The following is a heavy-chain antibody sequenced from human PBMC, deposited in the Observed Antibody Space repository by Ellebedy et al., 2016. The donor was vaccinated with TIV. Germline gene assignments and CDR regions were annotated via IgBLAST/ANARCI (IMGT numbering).Heavy chain of an antibody. D-gene: IGHD4-17*01. Sequence: GESLKISXQFSGYRFSNYWIAWVRQTPGKGLEWMGSIYPGDSDTQNIPSFRGQVTLSVDKSLDTAYLQWDSLKSSDSATYYCARVGRGDDHGAQLTVEAFNVWGQGTVVSVSA. CDR1: GYRFSNYW. CDR2: IYPGDSDT. CDR3: ARVGRGDDHGAQLTVEAFNV. V-gene: IGHV5-51*01. J-gene: IGHJ3*01.